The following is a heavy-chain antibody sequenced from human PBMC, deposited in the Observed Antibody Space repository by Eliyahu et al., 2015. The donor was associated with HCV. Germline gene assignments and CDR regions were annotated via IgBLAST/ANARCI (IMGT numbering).Heavy chain of an antibody. D-gene: IGHD4-17*01. CDR3: ARATDGDGIDH. J-gene: IGHJ4*02. V-gene: IGHV3-21*02. Sequence: EVQLVESXGGLVXPGXSLRFXCAASGFTFNXXSMNWXXQAPGKGLEWVSSISRRSSYIYYADSVKGRFTISRDNARNSLYLHMSRLRAEDTALYYCARATDGDGIDHWGPGALVTVSS. CDR2: ISRRSSYI. CDR1: GFTFNXXS.